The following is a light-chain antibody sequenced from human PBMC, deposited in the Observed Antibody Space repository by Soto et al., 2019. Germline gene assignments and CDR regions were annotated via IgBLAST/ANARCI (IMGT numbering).Light chain of an antibody. V-gene: IGLV2-14*01. J-gene: IGLJ1*01. CDR3: SSYTSSNTYV. CDR2: EVT. Sequence: QLVLTQPASVSGPPGQSITISCTGTSSDVGGYNYVSWYQQHPGKAPKLMIYEVTNRPSGVSNRFSGSKSGNTASLTISGLQAEDEAVYYCSSYTSSNTYVFGTGTKLTVL. CDR1: SSDVGGYNY.